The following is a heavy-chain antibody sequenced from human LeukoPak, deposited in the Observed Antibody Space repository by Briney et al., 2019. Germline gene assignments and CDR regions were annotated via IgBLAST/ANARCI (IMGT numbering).Heavy chain of an antibody. CDR2: ISGYNGNT. D-gene: IGHD6-19*01. CDR1: GYTFTNYG. J-gene: IGHJ1*01. Sequence: ASVKVSCKASGYTFTNYGISWVRQAPGQGLEWMGWISGYNGNTDYAQKFQGRVTLTRNTSISTAYMELSSLRSEDTAVYYCTRGGPVAGTHKYFQHWGQGTLVTVSS. V-gene: IGHV1-18*01. CDR3: TRGGPVAGTHKYFQH.